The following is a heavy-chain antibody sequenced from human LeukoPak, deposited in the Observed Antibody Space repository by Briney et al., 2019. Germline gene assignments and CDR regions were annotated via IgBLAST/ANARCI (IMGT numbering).Heavy chain of an antibody. Sequence: GGSLRLSCAASGFTFSSYSMNWVRQAPGKGLEWVSSISSSSSYIYYADSVKGRFTISRDNAKNSLYLQMNSLRAGDTAVYYCAREVRAYYYDSSGYPYFDYWGQGTLVTVSS. CDR3: AREVRAYYYDSSGYPYFDY. CDR1: GFTFSSYS. D-gene: IGHD3-22*01. CDR2: ISSSSSYI. V-gene: IGHV3-21*01. J-gene: IGHJ4*02.